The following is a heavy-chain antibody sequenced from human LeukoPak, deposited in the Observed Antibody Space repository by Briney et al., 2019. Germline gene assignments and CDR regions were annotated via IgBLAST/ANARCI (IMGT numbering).Heavy chain of an antibody. V-gene: IGHV3-23*01. Sequence: GGSLRLSCAASGFTFSNYAMSWVRQAPGKGLEWVSALRGGGDGTYYADSVKGRFTISRDNSKNTLYLQMNGLRAEDTAVYYCAKIPDYYASGNFDYWGQGTLVTVSS. CDR3: AKIPDYYASGNFDY. D-gene: IGHD3-10*01. CDR2: LRGGGDGT. J-gene: IGHJ4*02. CDR1: GFTFSNYA.